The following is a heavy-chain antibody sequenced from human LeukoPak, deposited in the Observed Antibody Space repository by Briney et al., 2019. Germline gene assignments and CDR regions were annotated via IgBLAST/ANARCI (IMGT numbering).Heavy chain of an antibody. J-gene: IGHJ4*02. V-gene: IGHV4-31*03. CDR3: ARSRREYSSSQDLDY. D-gene: IGHD6-6*01. CDR1: GGSISSGGYY. Sequence: PSETLSLTCTVPGGSISSGGYYWSWIRQHPGKGLEWIGYIYYSGSTYYNPSLKSRVTISVDTSKNQFSLKLSSVTAADTAVYYCARSRREYSSSQDLDYWGQGTLVTVSS. CDR2: IYYSGST.